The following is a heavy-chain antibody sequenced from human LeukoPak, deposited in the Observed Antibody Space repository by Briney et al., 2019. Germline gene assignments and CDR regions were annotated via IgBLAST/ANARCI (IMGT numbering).Heavy chain of an antibody. D-gene: IGHD3-3*01. V-gene: IGHV3-48*03. CDR2: ISSSGSTI. J-gene: IGHJ4*02. Sequence: TGGSLRLSCAASGFTFSSYAMSWVRQAPGKGLVWVSYISSSGSTIYYADSVKGRFTISRDNAKNSLYLQMNSLRVEDTAVYYCARGSITIFGLVTLWGQGTLVTVSS. CDR3: ARGSITIFGLVTL. CDR1: GFTFSSYA.